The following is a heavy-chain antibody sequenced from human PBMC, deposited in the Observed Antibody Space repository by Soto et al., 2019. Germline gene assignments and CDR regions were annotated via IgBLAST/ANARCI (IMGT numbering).Heavy chain of an antibody. CDR1: GFTFSSYA. V-gene: IGHV3-23*01. CDR2: ISGSGGST. CDR3: AKVRDSSGYSYYFDY. D-gene: IGHD3-22*01. J-gene: IGHJ4*02. Sequence: EVQLLESGGGLVQPGGSLRLSCAASGFTFSSYAMSWVRQAPGKGLEWGSAISGSGGSTYYADSVKGRCTISRDNSKNTLYLQMNSLRAEDTAVYYCAKVRDSSGYSYYFDYWGQGTLVTVSS.